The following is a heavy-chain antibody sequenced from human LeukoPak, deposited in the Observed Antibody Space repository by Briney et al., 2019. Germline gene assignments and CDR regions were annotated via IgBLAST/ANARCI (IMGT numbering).Heavy chain of an antibody. CDR1: GDSVSSESGP. D-gene: IGHD3-10*01. J-gene: IGHJ4*02. V-gene: IGHV6-1*01. Sequence: SQTLSLTCAISGDSVSSESGPWNWIRQSPSRGLEWLGRTYYRSKWYNDYALSVKSRITINPDTSKNQFSLQLNSVTPEDTAVYYCAHGLSGKGFNYWGQGTLVTVSS. CDR3: AHGLSGKGFNY. CDR2: TYYRSKWYN.